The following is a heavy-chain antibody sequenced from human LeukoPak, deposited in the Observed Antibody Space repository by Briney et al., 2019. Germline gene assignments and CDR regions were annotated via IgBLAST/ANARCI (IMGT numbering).Heavy chain of an antibody. D-gene: IGHD3-9*01. V-gene: IGHV1-2*04. J-gene: IGHJ3*02. CDR3: ARSSILTGTDDAFDI. Sequence: GASVKVSCKASGYTFTGYYMHWVRQAPGQGLEWMGWINPKSGGTNYAQKFQGWVTMTRDTSISTAYMELSRLRSDDTAVYYCARSSILTGTDDAFDIWGQGTMVTVSS. CDR2: INPKSGGT. CDR1: GYTFTGYY.